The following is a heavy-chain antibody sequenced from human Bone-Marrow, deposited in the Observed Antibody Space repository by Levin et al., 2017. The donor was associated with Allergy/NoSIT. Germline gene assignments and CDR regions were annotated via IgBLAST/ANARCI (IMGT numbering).Heavy chain of an antibody. CDR3: AKDLPDVAVAGAPDC. J-gene: IGHJ4*02. CDR1: GFIFNNYA. Sequence: GGSLRLSCAASGFIFNNYAMSWVRQVPRKGLEWVSAISGSGAATHYADSVKGRFTISRDNSKNTLYLRMNTLRAEDTAIYYCAKDLPDVAVAGAPDCWGQGTLVPVSS. CDR2: ISGSGAAT. D-gene: IGHD6-19*01. V-gene: IGHV3-23*01.